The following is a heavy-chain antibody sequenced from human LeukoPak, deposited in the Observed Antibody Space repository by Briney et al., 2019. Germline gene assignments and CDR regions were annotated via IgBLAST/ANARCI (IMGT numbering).Heavy chain of an antibody. CDR1: GATFSSYA. D-gene: IGHD2-2*01. V-gene: IGHV1-69*06. Sequence: ASVKVSCKASGATFSSYAISWVRQAPGQGLEWMGGIIAIFGTPNYAQKFQGRVTMTEDTSTDTAYMELSSLRSEDTAVYYCATGVGYCSSTSCLEDYYYYMDVWGKGTTVTVSS. J-gene: IGHJ6*03. CDR3: ATGVGYCSSTSCLEDYYYYMDV. CDR2: IIAIFGTP.